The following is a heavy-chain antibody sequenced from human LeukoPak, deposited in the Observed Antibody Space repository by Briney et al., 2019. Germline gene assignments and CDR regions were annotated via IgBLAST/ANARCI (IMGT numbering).Heavy chain of an antibody. V-gene: IGHV3-21*01. J-gene: IGHJ4*02. D-gene: IGHD2/OR15-2a*01. CDR3: ARDARVVLDY. CDR2: ISSSSYI. Sequence: GGSLRLSCAASGFTFSSYSMNWVRQAPGKGLEWVSSISSSSYIYYADSVKGRFTISRDNAKNSLYLQMNSLRAEDTAVYYCARDARVVLDYWGQGTLVTVFS. CDR1: GFTFSSYS.